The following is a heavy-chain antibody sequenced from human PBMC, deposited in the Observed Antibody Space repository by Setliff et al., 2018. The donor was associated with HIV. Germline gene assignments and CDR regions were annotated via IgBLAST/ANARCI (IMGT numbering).Heavy chain of an antibody. J-gene: IGHJ3*02. V-gene: IGHV4-30-4*08. CDR2: IHYSGTT. CDR3: ARVLGYASGRSRAFDI. D-gene: IGHD3-10*01. CDR1: GGSISSSNYF. Sequence: SETLSLTCNVSGGSISSSNYFWSWIRQPPGKGLERIGYIHYSGTTYYTPSLNSRLTMTVDTSKNQFSLRLSSVTVADTAVYYCARVLGYASGRSRAFDIWGQGTLVT.